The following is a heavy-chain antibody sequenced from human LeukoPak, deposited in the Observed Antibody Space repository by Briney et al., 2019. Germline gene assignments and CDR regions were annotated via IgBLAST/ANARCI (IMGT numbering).Heavy chain of an antibody. CDR1: GHTFTGYS. D-gene: IGHD6-19*01. Sequence: ASVKVSCKAPGHTFTGYSMHWVRQAPGQGLEWMGWINPNSGGTNYAQKFQGRVTMTRDTSISTAYMELSRLRSDDTAVYYCARDRGAVAGIRSYYYYMDVWGKGTTVTVSS. CDR2: INPNSGGT. J-gene: IGHJ6*03. V-gene: IGHV1-2*02. CDR3: ARDRGAVAGIRSYYYYMDV.